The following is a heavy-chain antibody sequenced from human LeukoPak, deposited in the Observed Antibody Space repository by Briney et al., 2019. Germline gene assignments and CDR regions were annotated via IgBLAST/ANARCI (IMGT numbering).Heavy chain of an antibody. CDR1: GFTFRSYG. J-gene: IGHJ4*02. V-gene: IGHV3-23*01. CDR2: IRPGGGST. D-gene: IGHD1-26*01. Sequence: PGRSLRLSCAASGFTFRSYGMHWVRQAPGKWLEWVSSIRPGGGSTYYADSVKGRFTISRDNSKNTLYLQMNSLRADDTAVYYCARGVGVATYYSDCWGQGALVTVSS. CDR3: ARGVGVATYYSDC.